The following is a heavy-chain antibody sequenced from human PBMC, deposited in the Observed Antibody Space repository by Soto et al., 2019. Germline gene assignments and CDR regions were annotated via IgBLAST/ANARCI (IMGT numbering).Heavy chain of an antibody. CDR3: AREGRYYDSSGYYPTDFDY. D-gene: IGHD3-22*01. Sequence: QVQLVESGGGVVQPGRSLRLSCAASGFTFSSYAMQWVRQAPGKGLEWVAVISYDGSNKYYADSVKGRFTISRDNSKNTLYLQMNSLRAEDTAVYYCAREGRYYDSSGYYPTDFDYWGQGTLVTVSS. J-gene: IGHJ4*02. V-gene: IGHV3-30-3*01. CDR2: ISYDGSNK. CDR1: GFTFSSYA.